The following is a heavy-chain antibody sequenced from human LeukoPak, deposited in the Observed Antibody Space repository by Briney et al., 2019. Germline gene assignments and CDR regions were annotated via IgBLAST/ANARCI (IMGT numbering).Heavy chain of an antibody. Sequence: SETLSLTCTVSGGSISSYYWSWIRQPPGKGLEWIGYIYYSGSTNYNPSLKSRVTISVDTSKNQFSLKLSSVTAADTAVYYCARGRMIAAAGFRPNWFDPWGQGTLVTVSS. CDR3: ARGRMIAAAGFRPNWFDP. D-gene: IGHD6-13*01. V-gene: IGHV4-59*12. CDR2: IYYSGST. J-gene: IGHJ5*02. CDR1: GGSISSYY.